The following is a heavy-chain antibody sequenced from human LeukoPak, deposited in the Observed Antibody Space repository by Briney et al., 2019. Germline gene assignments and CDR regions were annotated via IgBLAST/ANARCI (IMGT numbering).Heavy chain of an antibody. Sequence: PSETLSLTCTVSGGSISSGSYYWSWIRQPPGKGLEWIGYIYYSGSTNYNPSLKSRVTISVDTSKNQFSLKLSSVTAADTAVYYCAGEAEDYYDSSGYYRWGQGTLVTVSS. CDR3: AGEAEDYYDSSGYYR. CDR2: IYYSGST. CDR1: GGSISSGSYY. V-gene: IGHV4-61*01. D-gene: IGHD3-22*01. J-gene: IGHJ5*02.